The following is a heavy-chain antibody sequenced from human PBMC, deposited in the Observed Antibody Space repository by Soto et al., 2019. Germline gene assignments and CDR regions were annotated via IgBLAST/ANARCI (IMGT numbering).Heavy chain of an antibody. CDR1: GFTFSSYS. CDR3: ASPEGGIPPAY. Sequence: EVQLVESGGGLVQPGGSLRLSCAASGFTFSSYSMNWVRQAPGKGLEWVSYISSSSSTIYYADSVKGRFTISRDNTKNSPYLQMNSLGDQDTAVYYGASPEGGIPPAYWGQGTLVTVSS. CDR2: ISSSSSTI. J-gene: IGHJ4*02. D-gene: IGHD6-13*01. V-gene: IGHV3-48*02.